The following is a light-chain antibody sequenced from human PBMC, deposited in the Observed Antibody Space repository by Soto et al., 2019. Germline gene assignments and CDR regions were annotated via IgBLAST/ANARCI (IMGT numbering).Light chain of an antibody. V-gene: IGKV3-15*01. CDR1: ENISSS. Sequence: EIVVTQSAAILSVSPGERATLSCRASENISSSLAWYQQKPGQAPRLLIYGASTRATGGPASFSGGVSGTEFTLTTSSLQSGDFVVYYCQQYKSWPYTFGQGTKLEIK. CDR2: GAS. J-gene: IGKJ2*01. CDR3: QQYKSWPYT.